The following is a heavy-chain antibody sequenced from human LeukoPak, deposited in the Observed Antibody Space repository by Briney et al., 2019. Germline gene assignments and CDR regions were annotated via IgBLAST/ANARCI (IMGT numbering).Heavy chain of an antibody. CDR3: ARGTTAYYGSGGYFDY. V-gene: IGHV1-18*01. CDR2: ISAYNGNT. J-gene: IGHJ4*02. D-gene: IGHD3-10*01. CDR1: GYTFTSYG. Sequence: ASVKVPCKASGYTFTSYGISWVRQAPGQGLEWMGWISAYNGNTNYAQKLQGRVTMTTDTSTSTAYMELRSLRSDDTAVYYCARGTTAYYGSGGYFDYWGQGTLVTVSS.